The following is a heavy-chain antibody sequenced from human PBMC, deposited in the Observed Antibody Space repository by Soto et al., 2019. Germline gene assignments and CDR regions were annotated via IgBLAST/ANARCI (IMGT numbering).Heavy chain of an antibody. CDR1: GYTFTMFW. V-gene: IGHV5-51*01. CDR3: ARRYYSGSGMTRTYFMDV. D-gene: IGHD3-10*01. J-gene: IGHJ6*02. Sequence: GESLKISCKASGYTFTMFWIGWVRQTPEKGLEWMGTIYPGDSDTRYNPSFQGQVAISADKSTNTAYLQWSSLKASDTGIYYCARRYYSGSGMTRTYFMDVWGQGTTVTVSS. CDR2: IYPGDSDT.